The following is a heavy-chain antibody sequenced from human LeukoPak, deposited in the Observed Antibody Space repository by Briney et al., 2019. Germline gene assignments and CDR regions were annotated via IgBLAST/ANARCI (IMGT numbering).Heavy chain of an antibody. CDR1: GFTFSRNS. Sequence: EGSLRLSCAASGFTFSRNSMNWVRQAPGKGLEWVSSISTSSSYIYYADSVKGRFTISRHNAKNSLYLQMNSLRAEDTAVYYCARGRQNSGSYSDAFDIWGQGTMVTVSS. J-gene: IGHJ3*02. D-gene: IGHD1-26*01. CDR3: ARGRQNSGSYSDAFDI. V-gene: IGHV3-21*01. CDR2: ISTSSSYI.